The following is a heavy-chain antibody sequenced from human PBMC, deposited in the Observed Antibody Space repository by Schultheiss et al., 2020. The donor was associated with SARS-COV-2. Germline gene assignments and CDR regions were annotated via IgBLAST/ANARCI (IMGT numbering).Heavy chain of an antibody. CDR3: ARLHYHYGMDV. CDR2: IHYSGTT. D-gene: IGHD2-15*01. J-gene: IGHJ6*02. CDR1: GGSISSYY. Sequence: SETLSLTCAVYGGSISSYYWSWIRQPPGKGLEWIGSIHYSGTTYYNPSLKSRVTISVDTSKNQFSLMLSSLTAADTAVYYCARLHYHYGMDVWGQGTTVTVSS. V-gene: IGHV4-59*05.